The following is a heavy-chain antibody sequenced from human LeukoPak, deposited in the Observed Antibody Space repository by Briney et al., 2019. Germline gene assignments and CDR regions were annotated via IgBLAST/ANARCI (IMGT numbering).Heavy chain of an antibody. CDR2: INPNSGGT. CDR1: GYTFTGYY. J-gene: IGHJ4*02. Sequence: ASVKVSCKASGYTFTGYYMHWVRQAPGQGLEWMGWINPNSGGTNYAQKFQGRVTMTRDTSISTAYMELSRLRSDDTAVYYCARDGIPNGDYDEDFDHWGQGTLVTVSS. D-gene: IGHD4-17*01. CDR3: ARDGIPNGDYDEDFDH. V-gene: IGHV1-2*02.